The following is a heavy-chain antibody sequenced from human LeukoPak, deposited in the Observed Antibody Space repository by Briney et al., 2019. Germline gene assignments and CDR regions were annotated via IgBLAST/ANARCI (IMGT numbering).Heavy chain of an antibody. CDR2: IFPSDSDT. J-gene: IGHJ4*02. V-gene: IGHV5-51*01. D-gene: IGHD3-10*01. CDR1: GYSFTNFW. Sequence: GGSLKISCKGSGYSFTNFWIGWVRQMPGRGLEWMGIIFPSDSDTRYSPSFQGQVTISADKSINTAYLQWSSLKASDTAMYYCASLLWFPYWGQGTLVTVSS. CDR3: ASLLWFPY.